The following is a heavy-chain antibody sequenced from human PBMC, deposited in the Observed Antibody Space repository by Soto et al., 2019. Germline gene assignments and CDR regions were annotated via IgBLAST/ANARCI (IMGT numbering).Heavy chain of an antibody. CDR3: ARYSSSAFDI. CDR1: GYTFTNYA. V-gene: IGHV1-3*01. CDR2: INAGNGNT. J-gene: IGHJ3*02. Sequence: ASVKVSCKASGYTFTNYAMHCVRQAPGQRLEWMGWINAGNGNTKYSQKFQGRVTITRDTSASTAHMELSSLISEDTAVYYCARYSSSAFDIWGQGTMVTVSS. D-gene: IGHD6-13*01.